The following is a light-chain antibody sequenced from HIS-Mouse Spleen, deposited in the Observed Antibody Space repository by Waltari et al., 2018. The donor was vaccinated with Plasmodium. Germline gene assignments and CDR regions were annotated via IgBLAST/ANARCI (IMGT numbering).Light chain of an antibody. CDR2: LGS. CDR3: MQALQTPT. CDR1: QSPLHSNGYNY. Sequence: DIVMTQSTLSLPVTPGETASIPRRSSQSPLHSNGYNYLDWYLQKPGQSPQLLIYLGSNRASGVPDRFSGSGSGTDFTLKISRVEAEDVGVYYCMQALQTPTFGPGTKVDIK. J-gene: IGKJ3*01. V-gene: IGKV2-28*01.